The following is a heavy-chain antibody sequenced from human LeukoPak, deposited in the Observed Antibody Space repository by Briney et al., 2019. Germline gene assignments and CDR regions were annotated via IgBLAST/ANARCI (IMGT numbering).Heavy chain of an antibody. CDR1: GGSISTYY. V-gene: IGHV4-59*01. Sequence: PSETLSLTCTVSGGSISTYYGNWIRQAPGKGLEWIGYIYYSGSTNYNPSLKSRVAMSVDTSRNQFSLKLGSVTAADTAVYYCARAQVDYNNGPGSRGYYSYGMDVWGRGTTVTVSS. D-gene: IGHD4-11*01. CDR3: ARAQVDYNNGPGSRGYYSYGMDV. CDR2: IYYSGST. J-gene: IGHJ6*02.